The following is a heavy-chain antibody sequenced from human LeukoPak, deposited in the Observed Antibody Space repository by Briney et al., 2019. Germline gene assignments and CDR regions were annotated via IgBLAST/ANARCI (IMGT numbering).Heavy chain of an antibody. CDR1: GFTFINYA. D-gene: IGHD3-22*01. Sequence: GGSLRLSCAASGFTFINYAMTWVRQTPGKGLEWVSSLSSSGYNTYYADSVKGRFTISRDNSKNTVYLQMNSLTADDTAVYYCAKDEASSGYGWYFDLWGRGTLVTVSS. V-gene: IGHV3-23*01. CDR3: AKDEASSGYGWYFDL. J-gene: IGHJ2*01. CDR2: LSSSGYNT.